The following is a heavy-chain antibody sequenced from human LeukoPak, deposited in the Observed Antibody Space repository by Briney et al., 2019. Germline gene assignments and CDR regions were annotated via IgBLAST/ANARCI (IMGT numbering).Heavy chain of an antibody. J-gene: IGHJ4*02. CDR3: ARNRDGYNSFGY. CDR1: GGSINNGGYY. V-gene: IGHV4-31*03. D-gene: IGHD5-24*01. CDR2: IYYSGSS. Sequence: SSQTLSLTCTVSGGSINNGGYYWSWIRQHPGKGLEWIGYIYYSGSSYYNPSLRSRVTISVDTSKNHFSLKLSSVTAADTAVYYCARNRDGYNSFGYWGQGTLLTVSS.